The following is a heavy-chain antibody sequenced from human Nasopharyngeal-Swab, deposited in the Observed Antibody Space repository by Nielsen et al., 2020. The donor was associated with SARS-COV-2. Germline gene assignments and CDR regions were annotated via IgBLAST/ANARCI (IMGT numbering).Heavy chain of an antibody. V-gene: IGHV5-51*01. CDR3: ARLPEQLVQPVDY. CDR2: IYPGDSDT. CDR1: GYSFTSYW. J-gene: IGHJ4*02. Sequence: GGSLRLSCKGSGYSFTSYWIGWVRQMPGKGLEWMGIIYPGDSDTGYSPSFQGQVTISADKSISTAYLQWSSLKASDTAMYYCARLPEQLVQPVDYWGQGTLVTVSS. D-gene: IGHD6-6*01.